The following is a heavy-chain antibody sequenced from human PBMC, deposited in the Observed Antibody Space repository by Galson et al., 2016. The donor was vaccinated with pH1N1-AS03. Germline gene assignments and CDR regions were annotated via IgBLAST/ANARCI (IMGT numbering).Heavy chain of an antibody. D-gene: IGHD3-9*01. CDR1: GLTFSSYA. CDR3: ATAGNYFDIRRFDY. Sequence: SVKVSCKASGLTFSSYAISWVRQAPGQGLEWMGGVKGVFRTTNYAQKFQGRITITMDQSTDTAYMEVSSLRAEDTAVYYCATAGNYFDIRRFDYWGQGTPVTVFS. J-gene: IGHJ4*02. CDR2: VKGVFRTT. V-gene: IGHV1-69*05.